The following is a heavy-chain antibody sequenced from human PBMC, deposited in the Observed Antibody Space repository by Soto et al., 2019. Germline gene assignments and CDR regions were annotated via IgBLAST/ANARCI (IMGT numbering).Heavy chain of an antibody. V-gene: IGHV3-30*18. CDR1: GFTFSSYG. D-gene: IGHD6-13*01. CDR3: AKGFYSSSWCYFDY. J-gene: IGHJ4*02. CDR2: ISYDGSNK. Sequence: QVQLVESGGGVVQPGRSLRLSCAASGFTFSSYGMHWVRQAPGKGLEWVAVISYDGSNKYYADSVKGRFTISRDNSKNTLYLQMNSLRAEDTAVYYCAKGFYSSSWCYFDYWGQGTLVTVSS.